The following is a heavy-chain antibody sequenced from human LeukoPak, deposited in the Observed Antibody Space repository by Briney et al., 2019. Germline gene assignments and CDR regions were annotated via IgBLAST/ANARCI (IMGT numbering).Heavy chain of an antibody. CDR2: ISGSGGTT. CDR1: GFTFSSYA. J-gene: IGHJ4*02. V-gene: IGHV3-23*01. CDR3: AKPLTGVSSDYFDY. Sequence: GGSLRLSCAASGFTFSSYAMTWVRQAPGKGLEWVSSISGSGGTTYYADSVKGRFAISRDNSKNTVYLQMNSLRAEDTAVYYCAKPLTGVSSDYFDYWGQGTLVTVSS. D-gene: IGHD7-27*01.